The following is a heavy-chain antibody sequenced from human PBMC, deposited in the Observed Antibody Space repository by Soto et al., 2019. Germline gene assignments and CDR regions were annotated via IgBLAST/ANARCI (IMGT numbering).Heavy chain of an antibody. CDR2: IYYSGST. J-gene: IGHJ5*02. Sequence: QLQLQESGPGLVKPSETLSLTCTVSGGSISSSSYYWGWIRQPPGKGLEWIGSIYYSGSTYYNPSLKSRVTISVHTSKNQFSLKLSSVTAADTAVYYCVGAVWLVHWFDPWGQGTLVTVSS. CDR1: GGSISSSSYY. CDR3: VGAVWLVHWFDP. V-gene: IGHV4-39*01. D-gene: IGHD6-19*01.